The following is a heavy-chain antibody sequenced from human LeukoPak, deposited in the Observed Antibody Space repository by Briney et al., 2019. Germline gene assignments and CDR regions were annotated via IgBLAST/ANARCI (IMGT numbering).Heavy chain of an antibody. CDR2: IIPILGIA. CDR1: GGTFSSYA. D-gene: IGHD3-16*02. J-gene: IGHJ4*02. Sequence: ASVKVSCKASGGTFSSYAISWVRQAPGQGLEWMGRIIPILGIANYAQKFQGRVTITADKSTSTAYMELSSLRSEDTAVYYCARVMITFGGVIVGFDYWGQGTLVTVSS. CDR3: ARVMITFGGVIVGFDY. V-gene: IGHV1-69*04.